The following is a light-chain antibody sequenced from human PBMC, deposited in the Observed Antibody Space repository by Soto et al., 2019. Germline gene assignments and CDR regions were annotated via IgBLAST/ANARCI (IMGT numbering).Light chain of an antibody. CDR2: GAS. CDR1: QTSSIY. V-gene: IGKV1-39*01. Sequence: DIQITQSPSSLSAPVRDRSTITCRASQTSSIYSNWYQHEPGKAPQLLVYGASTSQSGVPSRFSGSGAGTEFTLTIRSQQPDDFATYDCQQYNSAWTFGQGTKVDIK. J-gene: IGKJ1*01. CDR3: QQYNSAWT.